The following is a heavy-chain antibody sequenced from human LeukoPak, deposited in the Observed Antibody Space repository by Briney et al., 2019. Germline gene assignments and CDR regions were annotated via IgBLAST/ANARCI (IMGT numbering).Heavy chain of an antibody. CDR3: ASAVKMAASGDAFDV. J-gene: IGHJ3*01. V-gene: IGHV1-18*01. Sequence: ASVKVSCKTSGYTFNTFGVTWVRQAPGQGLEWMGWINAYNGNTHYEQKFQGRVTMTTDTSTNTTYMELRSLRSDDTAVYYCASAVKMAASGDAFDVWGPGTMVTVSS. CDR2: INAYNGNT. D-gene: IGHD6-13*01. CDR1: GYTFNTFG.